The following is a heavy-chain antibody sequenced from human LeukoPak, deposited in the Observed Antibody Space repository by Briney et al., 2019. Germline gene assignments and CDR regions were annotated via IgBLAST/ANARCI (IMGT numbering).Heavy chain of an antibody. CDR1: GFTFSSYW. Sequence: GGSLRLSCAASGFTFSSYWMHWVRQAPGKGLVWVSRNSDGSSRSNADTVKGGFNISRGNAKNTLYLQMNSLRAEDTAVYYCARDDAGYSYDPRGWFDPWGQGTLVTVSS. CDR2: NSDGSSR. CDR3: ARDDAGYSYDPRGWFDP. D-gene: IGHD5-18*01. V-gene: IGHV3-74*01. J-gene: IGHJ5*02.